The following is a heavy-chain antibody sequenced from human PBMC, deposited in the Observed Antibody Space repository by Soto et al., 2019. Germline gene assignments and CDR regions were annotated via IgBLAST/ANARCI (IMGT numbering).Heavy chain of an antibody. J-gene: IGHJ4*02. Sequence: EVQLLESGGGLVQPGGSLRLSCAASGFTFSSYAMSWVRQAPGKGLEWVSAISGSGGSTYYADSVKGRFTISRDNSKNTLYLQMNSLRAEATAVYFCARRSSGWYFDYCGQGTLVTVSS. D-gene: IGHD6-19*01. CDR1: GFTFSSYA. CDR2: ISGSGGST. V-gene: IGHV3-23*01. CDR3: ARRSSGWYFDY.